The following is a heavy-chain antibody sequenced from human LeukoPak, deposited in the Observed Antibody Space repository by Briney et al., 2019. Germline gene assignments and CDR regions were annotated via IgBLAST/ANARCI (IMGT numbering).Heavy chain of an antibody. CDR2: VNYGGST. V-gene: IGHV4-34*01. J-gene: IGHJ3*02. CDR3: ARRRSGSYYRGYDAFDI. D-gene: IGHD1-26*01. CDR1: GGSISGYH. Sequence: PSETLSLTCNVSGGSISGYHWSWIRQPPGKGLEWIGEVNYGGSTSYNPSLKSRVTISEDTSKNQFSLKLSSVTAADTAVYYCARRRSGSYYRGYDAFDIWGQGTMVTVSS.